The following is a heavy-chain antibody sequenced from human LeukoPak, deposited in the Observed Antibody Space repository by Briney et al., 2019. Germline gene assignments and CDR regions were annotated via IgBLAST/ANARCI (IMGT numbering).Heavy chain of an antibody. CDR3: ASGGGYSADAFDI. CDR1: GGSISSGDYY. CDR2: IYYSGST. J-gene: IGHJ3*02. D-gene: IGHD5-12*01. Sequence: SETLSLTCTVSGGSISSGDYYWTWIRQPPGKGLEWMGYIYYSGSTHYNPSLKSRVAISADTSKNQVSLKLSSVTAADTAVYYCASGGGYSADAFDIWGQGTMVTVSS. V-gene: IGHV4-30-4*08.